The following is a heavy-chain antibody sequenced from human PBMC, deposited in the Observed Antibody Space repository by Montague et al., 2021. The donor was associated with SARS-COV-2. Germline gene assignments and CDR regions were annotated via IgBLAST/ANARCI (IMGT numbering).Heavy chain of an antibody. CDR1: GGSISGYF. V-gene: IGHV4-59*08. J-gene: IGHJ4*02. Sequence: SETLSLTCTVSGGSISGYFWSWIRHSPGKGLEWIGYIYYSGTTKSNPALKSRVTISLETSKNQFSLTLNSVTAADTAAYFYSATDYFASGKYDFWGQGTWVTVSS. CDR3: SATDYFASGKYDF. D-gene: IGHD3-10*01. CDR2: IYYSGTT.